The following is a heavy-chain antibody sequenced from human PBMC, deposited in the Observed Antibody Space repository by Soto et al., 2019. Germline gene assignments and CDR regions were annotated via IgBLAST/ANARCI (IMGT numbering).Heavy chain of an antibody. CDR3: ARRGDTYRSQYHYMDV. J-gene: IGHJ6*03. V-gene: IGHV4-39*01. CDR1: GGSIISSSYY. Sequence: SETLSLTCIVSGGSIISSSYYWGWIRQPPGQGLEWIGSIYYTGTTYYNPSLNSRVTISVDTSKNQFSLRLSSVTAADTAVYYCARRGDTYRSQYHYMDVWGKGTTVTVSS. CDR2: IYYTGTT. D-gene: IGHD3-10*01.